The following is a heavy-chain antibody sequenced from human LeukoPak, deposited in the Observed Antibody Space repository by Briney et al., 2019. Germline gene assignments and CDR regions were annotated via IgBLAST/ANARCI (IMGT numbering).Heavy chain of an antibody. J-gene: IGHJ4*02. CDR3: ARRHLIGNGYFDH. CDR2: ISTFNGNT. CDR1: GYAFTNYG. D-gene: IGHD1-1*01. Sequence: ASVKVSCKASGYAFTNYGVGWLRLAPGQGLQWLGWISTFNGNTNYAQIVQDRVTMTTDTSTNTAYLELRSLRSDDTSVYYCARRHLIGNGYFDHWGQGTLVTVSS. V-gene: IGHV1-18*01.